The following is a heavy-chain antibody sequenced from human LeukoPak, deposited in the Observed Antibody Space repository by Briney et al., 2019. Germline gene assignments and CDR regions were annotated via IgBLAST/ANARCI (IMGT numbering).Heavy chain of an antibody. CDR2: IYYSGST. J-gene: IGHJ3*02. Sequence: PSETLSLTCTVSGGSISSYYWSWIRQPPGKGLEWIGYIYYSGSTNYNPSLKSRVTISVDTSKNQFSLKLSSVTAAGTAVYYCARRYPRFGAFDIWGQGTMVTVSS. D-gene: IGHD3-10*01. V-gene: IGHV4-59*08. CDR1: GGSISSYY. CDR3: ARRYPRFGAFDI.